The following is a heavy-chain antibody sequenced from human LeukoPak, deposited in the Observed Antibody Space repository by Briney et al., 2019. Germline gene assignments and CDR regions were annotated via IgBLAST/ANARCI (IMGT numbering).Heavy chain of an antibody. J-gene: IGHJ4*02. V-gene: IGHV4-59*08. D-gene: IGHD6-13*01. CDR2: IYYSGST. Sequence: PSETLSLTCTVSGGSISSYYWSWIRQPPGKGLEWIGYIYYSGSTNYNPSLKSRVTISVDTSKNQFSLELSSVTAADTAVYYCARSDIAAAGTGYWGQGTLVTVSS. CDR1: GGSISSYY. CDR3: ARSDIAAAGTGY.